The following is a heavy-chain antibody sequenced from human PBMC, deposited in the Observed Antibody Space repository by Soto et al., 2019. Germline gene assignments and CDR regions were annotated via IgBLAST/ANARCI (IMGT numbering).Heavy chain of an antibody. CDR2: MSYDGNSK. D-gene: IGHD2-21*01. CDR3: ARGRTVRDHDDFDL. CDR1: GFTFSSYS. V-gene: IGHV3-30-3*01. Sequence: QVQLVESGGGVVQPGRSLRLSCAASGFTFSSYSMHWVRQAPGKGLEWVAAMSYDGNSKYFADSEKGRFTISRDNSKNPLSLQMNSLGAEDSAVYYCARGRTVRDHDDFDLWGQGTLVTVSS. J-gene: IGHJ4*02.